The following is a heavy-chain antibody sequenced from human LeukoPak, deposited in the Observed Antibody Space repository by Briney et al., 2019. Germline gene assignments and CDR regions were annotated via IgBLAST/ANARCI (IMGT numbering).Heavy chain of an antibody. D-gene: IGHD3-16*02. CDR3: ARGPSPYDYVWGSYRPSDAFDI. CDR1: GYTFTSYD. J-gene: IGHJ3*02. CDR2: MNPNSGNT. V-gene: IGHV1-8*01. Sequence: ASVKVSCKASGYTFTSYDTNWVRQATGQGLEWMGWMNPNSGNTGYAQKFQGRVTMTRNTSISTAYMELSSLRSEDTAVYYCARGPSPYDYVWGSYRPSDAFDIWGQGTMVTVSS.